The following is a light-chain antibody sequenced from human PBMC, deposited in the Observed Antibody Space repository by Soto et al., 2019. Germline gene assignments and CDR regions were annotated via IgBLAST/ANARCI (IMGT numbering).Light chain of an antibody. Sequence: DIVMTQSPATLSLSPGERATLSCRASQGVSSTYLAWYQQKPGQAPRLLIYGASFRSTGIPDRFSGSGSGTDFTLTISRLEPEDFAVYYCQQFVGSARTFGQGTKVEIK. CDR2: GAS. CDR1: QGVSSTY. V-gene: IGKV3-20*01. J-gene: IGKJ1*01. CDR3: QQFVGSART.